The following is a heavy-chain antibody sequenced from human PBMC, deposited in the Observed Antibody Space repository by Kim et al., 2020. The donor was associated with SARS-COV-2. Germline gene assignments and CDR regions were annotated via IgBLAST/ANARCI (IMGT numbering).Heavy chain of an antibody. CDR1: GGSISSYY. CDR3: ARHVFGSGSYYIPQFDY. J-gene: IGHJ4*01. CDR2: IYYSGST. Sequence: SETLSLTCTVSGGSISSYYWSWIRQPPGKGLEWIGYIYYSGSTNYNPSLKSRVTISVDTSKNQFSLKLSSVTAADTAVYYCARHVFGSGSYYIPQFDYWG. D-gene: IGHD3-10*01. V-gene: IGHV4-59*08.